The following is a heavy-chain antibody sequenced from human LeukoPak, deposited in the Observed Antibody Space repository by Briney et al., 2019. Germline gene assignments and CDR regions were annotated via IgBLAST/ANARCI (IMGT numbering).Heavy chain of an antibody. CDR2: IWYDGSNL. V-gene: IGHV3-33*08. Sequence: GGSLRLSCAASGFTFSRYDMHWVRQAPGKGLEWVALIWYDGSNLYYADSVKGRFTISKDSSKNTLYLHMNSLRAEDTAVYYCARDKNYYGSGSPSLDAFDIWGQGTMVTVSS. D-gene: IGHD3-10*01. J-gene: IGHJ3*02. CDR3: ARDKNYYGSGSPSLDAFDI. CDR1: GFTFSRYD.